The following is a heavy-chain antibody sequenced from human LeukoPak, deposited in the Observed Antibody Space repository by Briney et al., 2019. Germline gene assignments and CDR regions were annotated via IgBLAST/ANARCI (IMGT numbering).Heavy chain of an antibody. D-gene: IGHD6-13*01. CDR2: MNPNSGNT. J-gene: IGHJ5*02. Sequence: GASVKVSCKASGYTFTSYDINWVRQATGQGLEWMGWMNPNSGNTGYAQKFQGRVTITRNTSISTAYMELSSLRSEDTAVYYCARDKWGAAAGTELGNWFDPWGQGTLVTVSS. CDR1: GYTFTSYD. CDR3: ARDKWGAAAGTELGNWFDP. V-gene: IGHV1-8*03.